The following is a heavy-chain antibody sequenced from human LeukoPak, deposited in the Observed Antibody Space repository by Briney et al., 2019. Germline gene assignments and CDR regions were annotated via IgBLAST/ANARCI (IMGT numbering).Heavy chain of an antibody. CDR2: IYTSGST. V-gene: IGHV4-61*02. CDR1: GGSISSGNYY. Sequence: SQTLSLTCTVSGGSISSGNYYWSWIRQPAGKGLEWIGRIYTSGSTNYNPSLKSRVTISVDTSKNQFSLKLSSVTAADTAVYYCARVPRGKDYYYYMDVWGKGTTVTVSS. CDR3: ARVPRGKDYYYYMDV. J-gene: IGHJ6*03.